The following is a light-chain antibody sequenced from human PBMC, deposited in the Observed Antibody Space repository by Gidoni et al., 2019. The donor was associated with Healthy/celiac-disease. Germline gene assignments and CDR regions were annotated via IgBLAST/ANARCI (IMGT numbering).Light chain of an antibody. CDR2: AAS. J-gene: IGKJ4*01. Sequence: DIQMTQSPSSLSASVGDRVTITCRASQSISSYLNGYQQKPGKAPKRLIYAASSLQSGVPSRFSGSGSGTDVTLTISSLQPEDFATYYCQQSYSTPLTFGGGTKVEIK. V-gene: IGKV1-39*01. CDR3: QQSYSTPLT. CDR1: QSISSY.